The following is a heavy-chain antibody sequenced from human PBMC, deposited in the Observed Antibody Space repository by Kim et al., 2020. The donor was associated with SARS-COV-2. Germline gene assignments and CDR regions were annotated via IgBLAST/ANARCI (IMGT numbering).Heavy chain of an antibody. CDR3: ARGRGDCSSTSCYMVY. D-gene: IGHD2-2*02. Sequence: SVKGRFTSSRDNAKNSLYLQMNSLRDEDKAVYYCARGRGDCSSTSCYMVYWGQATLVTVSS. V-gene: IGHV3-48*02. J-gene: IGHJ4*02.